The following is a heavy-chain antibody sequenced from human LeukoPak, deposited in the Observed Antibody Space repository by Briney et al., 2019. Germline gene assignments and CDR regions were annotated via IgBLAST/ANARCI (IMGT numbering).Heavy chain of an antibody. V-gene: IGHV4-4*02. CDR3: GRLMAGLD. J-gene: IGHJ4*02. CDR1: GGSLSRNNW. D-gene: IGHD6-19*01. Sequence: SETLSLTCAVSGGSLSRNNWWSGVRQPPGRGLEGIADIYHTGSTNYSPSLTRRVTISVDKSKNQFFLKLNSVTAADTAVYYCGRLMAGLDWGQGTLVTVSS. CDR2: IYHTGST.